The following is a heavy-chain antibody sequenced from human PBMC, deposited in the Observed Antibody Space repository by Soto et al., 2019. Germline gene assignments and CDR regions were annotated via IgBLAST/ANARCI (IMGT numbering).Heavy chain of an antibody. CDR3: ARDKDTSSAGPPGRGGYFDY. J-gene: IGHJ4*02. CDR2: IWYDGSNK. Sequence: QVQLVESGGGVVQPGRSLRLSCAASGFSFSSYAMHWVRQAPGKGLEWVAVIWYDGSNKYLADSVKGRFTISRDNSKNTVDLQMNSLRAEDTAVYYCARDKDTSSAGPPGRGGYFDYWGQGTLVTVSS. D-gene: IGHD3-10*01. CDR1: GFSFSSYA. V-gene: IGHV3-33*01.